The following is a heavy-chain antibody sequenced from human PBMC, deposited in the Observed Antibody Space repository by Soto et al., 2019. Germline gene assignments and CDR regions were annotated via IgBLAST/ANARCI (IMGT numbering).Heavy chain of an antibody. Sequence: EVQLLESGGGLVQPGGSLRLSCAASGFTFSSYAMTWVRQAPGKGLEWGSAISGSGGRTYYADSVKARFTISRDNSKNSLYLEMNSLRAEDTAVYYCAEEEGGGYTYCHFDYWGQGTLVTVSS. CDR2: ISGSGGRT. J-gene: IGHJ4*02. CDR1: GFTFSSYA. CDR3: AEEEGGGYTYCHFDY. V-gene: IGHV3-23*01. D-gene: IGHD5-18*01.